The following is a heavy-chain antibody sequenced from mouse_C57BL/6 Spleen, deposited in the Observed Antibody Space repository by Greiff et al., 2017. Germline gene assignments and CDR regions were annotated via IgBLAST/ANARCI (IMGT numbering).Heavy chain of an antibody. CDR1: GFSLSTSGMG. CDR2: IYWDDDK. V-gene: IGHV8-12*01. CDR3: ARSSYGGWFAY. J-gene: IGHJ3*01. D-gene: IGHD1-1*02. Sequence: ESGPGILQSSQTLSLTCSFSGFSLSTSGMGVSWIRQPSGKGLEWLAHIYWDDDKRYNPSLKSRLTTSKDTSRNQVFLKITSVDTADTATHYCARSSYGGWFAYWGQGTLVTVSA.